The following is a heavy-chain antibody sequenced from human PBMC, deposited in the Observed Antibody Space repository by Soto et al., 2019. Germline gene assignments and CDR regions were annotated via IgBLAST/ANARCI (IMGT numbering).Heavy chain of an antibody. V-gene: IGHV3-15*07. J-gene: IGHJ6*02. CDR3: TTDRYYYDSSGYYGYYYSGMDV. D-gene: IGHD3-22*01. CDR1: GFTFSNAW. CDR2: IKSKTDGGTT. Sequence: GGSLRLSCAASGFTFSNAWMNWVRQAPGKGLEWVGRIKSKTDGGTTDYAAPVKGRFTISRDDSKNTLYLQMNSLKTEDTAVYYCTTDRYYYDSSGYYGYYYSGMDVWGQGTTVTVSS.